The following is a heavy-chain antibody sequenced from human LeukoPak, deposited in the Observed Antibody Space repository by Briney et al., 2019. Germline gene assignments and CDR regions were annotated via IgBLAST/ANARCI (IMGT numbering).Heavy chain of an antibody. CDR3: ARAGGLNTNFDY. CDR1: GFTLRNYW. V-gene: IGHV3-7*01. CDR2: TKPDGSAE. D-gene: IGHD2-8*02. Sequence: GGSLRLSCAASGFTLRNYWMGWVRQAPGKGLEWVANTKPDGSAEYYADSVRGRFTTSRDNANNFLYLQMNRLRAEDTAVYYCARAGGLNTNFDYWGQGTLVIVSS. J-gene: IGHJ4*02.